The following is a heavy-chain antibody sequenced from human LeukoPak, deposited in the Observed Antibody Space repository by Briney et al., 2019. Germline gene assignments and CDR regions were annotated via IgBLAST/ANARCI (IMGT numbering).Heavy chain of an antibody. CDR1: GGTFSSYA. J-gene: IGHJ5*01. CDR3: ARSPRCCYTNWFDP. D-gene: IGHD2-2*02. CDR2: IIPIFGTA. V-gene: IGHV1-69*05. Sequence: SVKVSCKASGGTFSSYAISWVRQAPGQGLECMGGIIPIFGTANYAQKFQGRVTITTDESTSTAYMELSSLRSEDTAVYYCARSPRCCYTNWFDPWGQGTLVTVSS.